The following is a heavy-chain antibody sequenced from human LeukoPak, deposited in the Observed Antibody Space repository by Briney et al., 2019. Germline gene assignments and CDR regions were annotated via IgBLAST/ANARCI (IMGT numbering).Heavy chain of an antibody. CDR2: ISSSSSTI. CDR3: ARDWPFDY. V-gene: IGHV3-48*01. Sequence: GGSLRLSCAASGFTFSTYNMNWVRQAPGKGLEWVSYISSSSSTIYYADSVKGRFTISRDNAKNSLYLQMNSLRAEDTAVYYCARDWPFDYWGQGTLVTVSS. J-gene: IGHJ4*02. CDR1: GFTFSTYN.